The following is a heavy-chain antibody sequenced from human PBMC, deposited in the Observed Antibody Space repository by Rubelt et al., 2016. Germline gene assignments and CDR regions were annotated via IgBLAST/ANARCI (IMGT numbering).Heavy chain of an antibody. V-gene: IGHV1-24*01. CDR1: GYTFTSYY. Sequence: QVQLVQSGAEVKKPGASVKVSCKASGYTFTSYYMHWVRQAPGQGLEWMGGFDPEDGEKIYETKVEGRVTMTEDTSTDTAYMELSSLRSEDTAVDYCATERYMDVWGKGTTVTVSS. J-gene: IGHJ6*03. CDR3: ATERYMDV. CDR2: FDPEDGEK.